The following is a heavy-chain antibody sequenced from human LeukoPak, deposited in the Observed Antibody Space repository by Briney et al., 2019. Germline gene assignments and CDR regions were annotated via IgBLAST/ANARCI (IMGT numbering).Heavy chain of an antibody. J-gene: IGHJ4*02. V-gene: IGHV3-48*01. D-gene: IGHD3-22*01. CDR3: ARGSTYYDSSGQVPFDY. CDR2: ISGSSSTI. CDR1: GFTFSSYS. Sequence: GRSLRLSCAASGFTFSSYSMNWVRQAPGKGLEWGSYISGSSSTIYYADSVKGQFTISRDNGKNTLYLQMNSLRAEDTAVYYCARGSTYYDSSGQVPFDYWGQGTLVTVSS.